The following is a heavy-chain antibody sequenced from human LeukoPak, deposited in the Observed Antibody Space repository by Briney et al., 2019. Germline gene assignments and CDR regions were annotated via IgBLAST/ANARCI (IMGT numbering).Heavy chain of an antibody. CDR1: GGSISSYY. D-gene: IGHD6-13*01. Sequence: SETLSLTCTVSGGSISSYYWSWIRQPPGKGLEWIGYIYYSGSTNYNPSLKSRVTISVDTSKNQFSLKLSSVTAADTVVYYCAGSVAAAGTGAPYYYYGMDVWGQGTTVTVSS. CDR3: AGSVAAAGTGAPYYYYGMDV. V-gene: IGHV4-59*08. CDR2: IYYSGST. J-gene: IGHJ6*02.